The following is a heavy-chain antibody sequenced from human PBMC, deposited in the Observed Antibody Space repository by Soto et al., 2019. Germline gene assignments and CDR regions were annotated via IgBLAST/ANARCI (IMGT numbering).Heavy chain of an antibody. Sequence: GGSLRLSRLASGFPVTNFCMGWVRQAPGKGLEWVANIKGDGSEKRYVDSVKGRFTISRDNAKNSVYLQMNSLRVEDTALYYCGRDEVRNGVGVWGPGTTVTVSS. J-gene: IGHJ6*02. CDR1: GFPVTNFC. CDR2: IKGDGSEK. V-gene: IGHV3-7*01. CDR3: GRDEVRNGVGV.